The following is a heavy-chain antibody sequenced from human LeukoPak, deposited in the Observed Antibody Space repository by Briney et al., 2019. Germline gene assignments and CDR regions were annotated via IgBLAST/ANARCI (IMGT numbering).Heavy chain of an antibody. V-gene: IGHV1-8*01. J-gene: IGHJ4*02. D-gene: IGHD3-22*01. CDR3: VRGGGIGYYDSSGYYYY. CDR1: GYTFTSYD. Sequence: ASVKVSCKASGYTFTSYDINWVRQATGQGLEWMGWMNPNSGNTGYAQKFQGRVTMTRNTSISTAYMELSSLRSEDTAVYYCVRGGGIGYYDSSGYYYYWGQGTLVTVSS. CDR2: MNPNSGNT.